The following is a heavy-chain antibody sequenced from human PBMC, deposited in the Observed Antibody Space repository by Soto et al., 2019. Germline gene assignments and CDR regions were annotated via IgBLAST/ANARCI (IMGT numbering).Heavy chain of an antibody. CDR2: INCNSGDT. CDR3: ARDHVGVMSSFYI. CDR1: GYTFTDYY. J-gene: IGHJ3*02. V-gene: IGHV1-2*02. Sequence: ASVKVSCKASGYTFTDYYIHWVRQAPGQGLECMGWINCNSGDTDYAQKFQGRVTVTRDTSISTAYMELTGLRSDDTAVYYCARDHVGVMSSFYISGEGTRVTVSS. D-gene: IGHD3-16*01.